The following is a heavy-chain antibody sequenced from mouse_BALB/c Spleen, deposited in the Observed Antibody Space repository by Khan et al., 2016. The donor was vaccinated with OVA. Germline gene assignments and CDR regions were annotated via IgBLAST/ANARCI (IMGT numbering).Heavy chain of an antibody. CDR3: ARTDYYGSSYYFDY. CDR2: IDPYNGGT. CDR1: GYSFTSYN. J-gene: IGHJ2*01. D-gene: IGHD1-1*01. V-gene: IGHV1S135*01. Sequence: VQLMESGPELVKPGASVTVSCKASGYSFTSYNMFWVKQSHGKSLEWIGYIDPYNGGTSYNQKFKGKATLTVDKSSSTAFMHLSSLTSEDSAVFYCARTDYYGSSYYFDYWGQGTTLTVSS.